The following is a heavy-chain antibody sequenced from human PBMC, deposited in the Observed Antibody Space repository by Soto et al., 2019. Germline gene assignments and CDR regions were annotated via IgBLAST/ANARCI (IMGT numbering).Heavy chain of an antibody. J-gene: IGHJ4*02. CDR3: AKDGSGSYTTFDY. CDR1: GFTFSSYA. CDR2: ISGSGSGGSK. Sequence: EVQLLESGGGLVQPGGSLRLSCAASGFTFSSYAMTWVRQAPGKGLEWVSTISGSGSGGSKYYADSVKGLFTIARDNSNNTVYLQLNTLRAEDTAVYYYAKDGSGSYTTFDYWGQGTLVTVST. V-gene: IGHV3-23*01. D-gene: IGHD3-10*01.